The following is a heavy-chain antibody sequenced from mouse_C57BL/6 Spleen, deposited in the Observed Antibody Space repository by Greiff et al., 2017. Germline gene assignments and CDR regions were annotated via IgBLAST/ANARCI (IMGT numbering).Heavy chain of an antibody. CDR1: GYTFTSYW. J-gene: IGHJ3*01. D-gene: IGHD2-4*01. Sequence: QVQLQQPGAELVRPGSSVKLSCKASGYTFTSYWMHWVKQRPIQGLEWIGNIDPSDSETHYNQKFKDKATLTVDKSSSTAYMQLSSLTSEDSAVYYCARWGDYDGFAYWGQGTLVTVSA. CDR3: ARWGDYDGFAY. V-gene: IGHV1-52*01. CDR2: IDPSDSET.